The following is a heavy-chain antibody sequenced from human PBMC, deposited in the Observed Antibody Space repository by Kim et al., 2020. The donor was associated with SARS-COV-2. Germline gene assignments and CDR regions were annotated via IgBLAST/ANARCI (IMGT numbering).Heavy chain of an antibody. CDR1: GFTFSSYG. D-gene: IGHD3-9*01. CDR2: ISYDGSNK. V-gene: IGHV3-33*05. J-gene: IGHJ4*02. Sequence: GGSLRLSCAASGFTFSSYGMHWVRQAPGKGLEWVAVISYDGSNKYYADSVKGRFTISRDNSKNTLYLQMNSLRAEDTAVYYCARAPPQYYDILTGPDYWGQGTLVTVSS. CDR3: ARAPPQYYDILTGPDY.